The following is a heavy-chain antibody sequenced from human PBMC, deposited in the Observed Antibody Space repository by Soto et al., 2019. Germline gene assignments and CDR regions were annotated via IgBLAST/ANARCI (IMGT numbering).Heavy chain of an antibody. J-gene: IGHJ5*02. CDR3: ARGQRFSDWFDP. Sequence: PSETLSLTCTVTGGAISGDYWTWIRQSDGEGLEWIGRIYSSGSTNYNPSLKSRVTISLDTSMNYFSLRLSSVTAADTAVYYCARGQRFSDWFDPWGQGTLVTVSS. D-gene: IGHD3-3*01. CDR2: IYSSGST. CDR1: GGAISGDY. V-gene: IGHV4-4*07.